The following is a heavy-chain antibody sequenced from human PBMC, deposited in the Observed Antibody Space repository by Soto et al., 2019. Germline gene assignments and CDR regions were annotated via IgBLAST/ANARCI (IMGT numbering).Heavy chain of an antibody. J-gene: IGHJ4*02. V-gene: IGHV3-23*01. D-gene: IGHD3-10*01. Sequence: GGSLRLSCITSGFTFSTYAMSWVRQAPGKGLEWVSSISGNGGSTYYADSVRGRFTVSRDSSKNTLFLQMDRLTAEDTAVYYCAKTYYYGSGSRPALYYFDYWGQGTLVTVSS. CDR2: ISGNGGST. CDR1: GFTFSTYA. CDR3: AKTYYYGSGSRPALYYFDY.